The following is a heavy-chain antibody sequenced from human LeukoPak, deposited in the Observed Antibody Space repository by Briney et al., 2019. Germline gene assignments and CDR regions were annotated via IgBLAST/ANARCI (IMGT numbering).Heavy chain of an antibody. CDR1: GYTFTNYY. CDR2: INPSGGST. Sequence: GGSVNDSCKASGYTFTNYYIHWVRPAPGQGLEWTGIINPSGGSTSYAQKFQGRVTMTRDTSTSTVYMELSSLRSEDTAVYYCAREGPYSDSSRSRFDYWGQGTLVTVSS. D-gene: IGHD6-6*01. V-gene: IGHV1-46*01. J-gene: IGHJ4*02. CDR3: AREGPYSDSSRSRFDY.